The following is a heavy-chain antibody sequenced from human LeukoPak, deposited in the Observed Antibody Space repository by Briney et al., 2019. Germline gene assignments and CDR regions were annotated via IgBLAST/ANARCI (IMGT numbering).Heavy chain of an antibody. J-gene: IGHJ4*02. D-gene: IGHD6-19*01. V-gene: IGHV3-23*01. CDR3: AKDTGPWPVRTFDS. CDR2: INSGGGTT. Sequence: GGSLRLSCAASGFTFSNYAMTWVRQAPGKGLEWVSGINSGGGTTYYADSVKGRFTISRDNSKNTLYLQMNSLRAEDTAVYSCAKDTGPWPVRTFDSWGQGTLVTVSS. CDR1: GFTFSNYA.